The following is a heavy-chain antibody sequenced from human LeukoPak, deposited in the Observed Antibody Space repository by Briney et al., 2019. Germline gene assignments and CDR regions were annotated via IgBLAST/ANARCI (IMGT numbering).Heavy chain of an antibody. D-gene: IGHD5-18*01. J-gene: IGHJ6*03. CDR2: IFSGGST. CDR1: GFSGSSNY. Sequence: GGSLRLSCAASGFSGSSNYMSWVRQAPGKGLEWASVIFSGGSTYYADSVKGRFTISRDNSKNTLYLQMNSLRAEDTAVYYCATVDTSMVNYYYYYYMDVWGKGTTVTVSS. V-gene: IGHV3-53*01. CDR3: ATVDTSMVNYYYYYYMDV.